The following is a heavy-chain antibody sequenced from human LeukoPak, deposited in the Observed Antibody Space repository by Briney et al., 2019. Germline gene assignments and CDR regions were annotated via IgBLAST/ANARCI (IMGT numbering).Heavy chain of an antibody. CDR3: AKEGSEQWLSPFDY. CDR1: GFTFRNYA. J-gene: IGHJ4*02. CDR2: ISDSGGST. V-gene: IGHV3-23*01. D-gene: IGHD6-19*01. Sequence: GGSLRLSCAASGFTFRNYAMSWVRQAPGKGLEWVSIISDSGGSTYYTDSVKGRLTISRDNSKNTLYLQMNSLRAEDTAVYYCAKEGSEQWLSPFDYWGQGTLVTVSS.